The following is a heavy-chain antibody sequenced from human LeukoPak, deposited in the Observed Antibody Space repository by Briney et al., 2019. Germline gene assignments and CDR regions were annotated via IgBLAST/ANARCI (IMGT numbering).Heavy chain of an antibody. V-gene: IGHV3-30-3*01. Sequence: GGSLRLSCAASGFTFSRSAMHWVRQAPGKGLEWVAIFSYDGSNKFYSDSVKGRFTISRDKSKNTLYLQMNSLRVEDTAVYYCARDPYYGSGKYYYGMDLWGQGTTVTVSS. CDR3: ARDPYYGSGKYYYGMDL. D-gene: IGHD3-10*01. CDR1: GFTFSRSA. CDR2: FSYDGSNK. J-gene: IGHJ6*02.